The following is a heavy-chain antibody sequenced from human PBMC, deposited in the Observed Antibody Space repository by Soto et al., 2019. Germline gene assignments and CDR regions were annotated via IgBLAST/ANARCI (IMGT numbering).Heavy chain of an antibody. D-gene: IGHD3-22*01. CDR1: GYIFSDYY. CDR3: ARGLKNYYESSHYYPPHDY. CDR2: INPKSGGT. V-gene: IGHV1-2*02. Sequence: ASVKVSCKASGYIFSDYYIHWVRQAPGQGLEWMGWINPKSGGTKYAQKLQGRVTMTGDTSISTAYMELSRLRSDDTAVYSCARGLKNYYESSHYYPPHDYWGQGTQVTVSS. J-gene: IGHJ4*02.